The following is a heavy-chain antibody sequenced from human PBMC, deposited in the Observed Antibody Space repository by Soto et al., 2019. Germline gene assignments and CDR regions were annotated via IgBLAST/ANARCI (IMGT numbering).Heavy chain of an antibody. Sequence: GGSLRLSCAASGFTLSSYSMNWVRQAPGKGLEWVSSISSSSSYIYYADSVKGRFTISRDNAKNSLYLQMNSLRAEDTAVYYCARGGSVLLWFGEARGAFDIWGQGKMVTVSS. CDR1: GFTLSSYS. CDR2: ISSSSSYI. V-gene: IGHV3-21*01. CDR3: ARGGSVLLWFGEARGAFDI. D-gene: IGHD3-10*01. J-gene: IGHJ3*02.